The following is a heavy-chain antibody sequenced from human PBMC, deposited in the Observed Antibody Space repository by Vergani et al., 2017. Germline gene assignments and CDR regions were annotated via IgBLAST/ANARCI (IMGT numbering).Heavy chain of an antibody. CDR3: ARLKDFWSGTVDYMDV. CDR2: ISSSGSTI. V-gene: IGHV3-48*03. CDR1: GFTFSSYE. Sequence: EVQLVESGGGLVQPGGSLRLSCAASGFTFSSYEMNWVRQAPGKGLEWVSYISSSGSTIYYADSVKGRFTISRDNAKNSLYLQMNSLRAEDTAVYYCARLKDFWSGTVDYMDVWGKGTTVTVSS. J-gene: IGHJ6*03. D-gene: IGHD3-3*01.